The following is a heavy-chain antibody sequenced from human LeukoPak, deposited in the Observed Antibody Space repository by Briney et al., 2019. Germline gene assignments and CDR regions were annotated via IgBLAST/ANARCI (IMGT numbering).Heavy chain of an antibody. D-gene: IGHD3-10*01. CDR2: ISSGSATT. V-gene: IGHV3-48*04. CDR3: TRDRGSTTMLRGVNHY. J-gene: IGHJ4*02. CDR1: GFTFSTYA. Sequence: GGSLRLSCEASGFTFSTYAMNWVRQAPGKGLEWVSHISSGSATTFYADSVKGRFTISRDNTRNSLSLQMNDLRVEDTAVYYCTRDRGSTTMLRGVNHYWGQGTLVAVSS.